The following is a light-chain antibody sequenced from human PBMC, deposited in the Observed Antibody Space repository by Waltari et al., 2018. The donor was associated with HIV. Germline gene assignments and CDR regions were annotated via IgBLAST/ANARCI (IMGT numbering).Light chain of an antibody. V-gene: IGKV3-15*01. Sequence: EIVMTQSPATLPVSPGERATISCRASQSVSRNLAWYQQKPGQSPRLLIYVASTRATGIPARFSGSGSGTEFTLTISSLQSEDFAVYYCQQYNNWPYTFGQGTKLEIK. CDR2: VAS. J-gene: IGKJ2*01. CDR3: QQYNNWPYT. CDR1: QSVSRN.